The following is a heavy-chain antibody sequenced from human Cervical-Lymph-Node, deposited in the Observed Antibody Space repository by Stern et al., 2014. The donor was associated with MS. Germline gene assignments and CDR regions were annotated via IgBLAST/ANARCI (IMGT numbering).Heavy chain of an antibody. V-gene: IGHV3-30*04. Sequence: QVQLVESGGGVVQPGTSLRLSCVASGFTFSDFAMHWVLQAPGKGLEWVAIPSYDGGNKYYTDSVKGRFTISRDNPKDTLYLQMNSLRPEDTAVYYCARDSDSSGYAVPAFDSWGQGTLVTVSS. CDR1: GFTFSDFA. D-gene: IGHD3-22*01. CDR2: PSYDGGNK. J-gene: IGHJ4*02. CDR3: ARDSDSSGYAVPAFDS.